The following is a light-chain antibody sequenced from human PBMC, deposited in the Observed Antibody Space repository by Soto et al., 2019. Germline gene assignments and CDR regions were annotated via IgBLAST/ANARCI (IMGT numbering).Light chain of an antibody. CDR2: DAS. J-gene: IGKJ4*01. CDR1: QYITIY. Sequence: EIGLTQSPSTLSSSPGERATLSCRASQYITIYLAWYQQKPGQAPRLLIYDASNRATGIPARFSGSGSWADFTLTISRLEPEDFAVYYCQQYGSSITFGGGTKVDIK. CDR3: QQYGSSIT. V-gene: IGKV3-11*01.